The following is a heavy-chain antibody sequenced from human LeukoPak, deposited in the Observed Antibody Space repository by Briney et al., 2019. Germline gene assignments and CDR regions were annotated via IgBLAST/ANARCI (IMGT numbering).Heavy chain of an antibody. Sequence: KPSETLSLTCAVYGGSFSGYYWSWIRQPPGKGLEWIGEINHSGSTNYNPSLKSRVTISVDTSKNQFSLKLSSVTAADTAVYYCARQVVAAAFDPWGQGTLVTVSS. CDR3: ARQVVAAAFDP. D-gene: IGHD2-15*01. CDR2: INHSGST. J-gene: IGHJ5*02. V-gene: IGHV4-34*01. CDR1: GGSFSGYY.